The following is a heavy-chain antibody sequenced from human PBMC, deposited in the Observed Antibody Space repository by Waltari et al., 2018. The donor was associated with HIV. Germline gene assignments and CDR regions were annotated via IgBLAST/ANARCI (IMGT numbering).Heavy chain of an antibody. Sequence: QVKPGESGGGVVQPGSALRLSRAAYGYTFRSYGRYWVRQAQGKGLEWLSIVWYDGSNKYYADSVKGRFIISRDNSQNTLYLQMNSLRAEDSAVYYCARLGGDTSGNWGYFDYWGQGTLVTVSS. CDR1: GYTFRSYG. D-gene: IGHD3-22*01. CDR3: ARLGGDTSGNWGYFDY. J-gene: IGHJ4*02. V-gene: IGHV3-33*01. CDR2: VWYDGSNK.